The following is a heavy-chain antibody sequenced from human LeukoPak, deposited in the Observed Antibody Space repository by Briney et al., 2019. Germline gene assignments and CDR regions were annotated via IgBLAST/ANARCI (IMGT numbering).Heavy chain of an antibody. CDR1: GYTFTAYY. J-gene: IGHJ5*02. CDR3: ARAYVSGSYITENSFDP. V-gene: IGHV1-2*06. D-gene: IGHD3-10*01. Sequence: ASVKVSCKTSGYTFTAYYIHWVRQAPGQGLEWMGRINPNSGGTNYAQKFQGRVTVTRDTSISTGYMELSGLRPDDTAVYYCARAYVSGSYITENSFDPWGQGTLVTVSS. CDR2: INPNSGGT.